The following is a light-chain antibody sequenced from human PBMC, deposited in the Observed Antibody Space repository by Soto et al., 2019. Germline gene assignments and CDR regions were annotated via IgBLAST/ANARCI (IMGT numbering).Light chain of an antibody. V-gene: IGLV4-69*01. CDR3: QTLYTGGRVV. CDR2: LSSDGSH. J-gene: IGLJ2*01. Sequence: QLVLTQSPSASASLGASVKLTCTLSSGHSSYAIAWHQQQPEKGPRYLMNLSSDGSHSKGDGIPDRFSGSSSGAERYLTISSLQSEDEADYYCQTLYTGGRVVFGGGTKLTVL. CDR1: SGHSSYA.